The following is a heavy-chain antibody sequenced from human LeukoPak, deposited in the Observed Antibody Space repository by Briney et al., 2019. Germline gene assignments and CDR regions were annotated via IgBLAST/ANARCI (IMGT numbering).Heavy chain of an antibody. D-gene: IGHD2-2*01. V-gene: IGHV3-48*03. Sequence: GGSLRLSCAASGFTFSSYEMNWVRQAPGKGLEWVSYISSSGSTTYYADSVKGRFTISRDNAKNSLYLQMNSLRAEDTAVYYCARGRVPAAADYWGQGTLVTVSS. CDR3: ARGRVPAAADY. J-gene: IGHJ4*02. CDR1: GFTFSSYE. CDR2: ISSSGSTT.